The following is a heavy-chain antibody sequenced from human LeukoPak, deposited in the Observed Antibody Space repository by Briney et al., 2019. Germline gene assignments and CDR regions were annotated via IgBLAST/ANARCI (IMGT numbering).Heavy chain of an antibody. CDR2: VYYGENT. D-gene: IGHD3-22*01. CDR1: GGSISSGPYY. V-gene: IGHV4-39*01. J-gene: IGHJ4*02. CDR3: ARRDDSSGYHKIFDY. Sequence: SETLSLTCTVSGGSISSGPYYWGWIRQPPGKGLEWIGNVYYGENTYYNPSLKSRVTISIDTSKNQFYLKLSSLTAADTAVYYCARRDDSSGYHKIFDYWGPGTLVTVSS.